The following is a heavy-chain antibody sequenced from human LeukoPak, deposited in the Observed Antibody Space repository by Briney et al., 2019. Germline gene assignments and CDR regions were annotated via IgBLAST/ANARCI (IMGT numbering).Heavy chain of an antibody. J-gene: IGHJ5*02. Sequence: GGSLRLSCAASGFTFSSYEMNWVRQAPRKGLEWVSYISSSGSTIYYADSVKGRFTISRDNAKNSLYLQMNSLRAEDTAVYYCAKDRMVAAANWFDPWGQGTLVTVSS. V-gene: IGHV3-48*03. D-gene: IGHD2-15*01. CDR2: ISSSGSTI. CDR1: GFTFSSYE. CDR3: AKDRMVAAANWFDP.